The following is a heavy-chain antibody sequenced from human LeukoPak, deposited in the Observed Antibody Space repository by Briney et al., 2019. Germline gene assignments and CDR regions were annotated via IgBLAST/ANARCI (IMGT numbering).Heavy chain of an antibody. V-gene: IGHV4-59*01. D-gene: IGHD2-2*01. CDR3: AKKRGGYCSNTSCYEEDEY. CDR2: IYYSGST. J-gene: IGHJ4*02. Sequence: SETLSLTCTVSGGSISGYSWSWIRQPPGKGLEWIGYIYYSGSTNYNPSLKSRVTISVDTSKNQFSLKLSSVTAADTAVYYCAKKRGGYCSNTSCYEEDEYWGPGTPVNV. CDR1: GGSISGYS.